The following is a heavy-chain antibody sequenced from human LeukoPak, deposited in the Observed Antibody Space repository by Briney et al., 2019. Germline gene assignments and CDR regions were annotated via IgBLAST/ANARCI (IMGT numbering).Heavy chain of an antibody. J-gene: IGHJ4*02. Sequence: ASVKVSCKASGYTFTSYGISWVRQAPGQGLEWMGWISAYNGNTNYAQKFQGRVTITADKSTSTAYMELSSLRSEDTAVYYCARELYYDSSGYCDYWGQGTLVTVSS. CDR2: ISAYNGNT. CDR1: GYTFTSYG. CDR3: ARELYYDSSGYCDY. D-gene: IGHD3-22*01. V-gene: IGHV1-18*01.